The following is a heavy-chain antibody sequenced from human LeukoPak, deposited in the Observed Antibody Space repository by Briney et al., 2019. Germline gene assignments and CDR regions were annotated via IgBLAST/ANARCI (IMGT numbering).Heavy chain of an antibody. V-gene: IGHV4-4*07. CDR1: GGSISSYY. CDR3: ARDVDYGSGSYHWDAFDI. J-gene: IGHJ3*02. Sequence: SETLSLTCTVSGGSISSYYWSWIRQPAGKGLEWIGRIYTSGSITYNPSLKSRVSMSVDTSKNQFSLKLSSVTAADTAVYYCARDVDYGSGSYHWDAFDIWGQGTMVTVSS. CDR2: IYTSGSI. D-gene: IGHD3-10*01.